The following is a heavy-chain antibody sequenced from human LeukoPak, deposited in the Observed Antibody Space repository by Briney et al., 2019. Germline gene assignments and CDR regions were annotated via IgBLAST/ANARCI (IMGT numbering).Heavy chain of an antibody. V-gene: IGHV4-31*03. Sequence: TLSLTCTVSGGPISSGGYYWRWIRQHRGKGVEWIGYIYYSGSTYYNPSLKSRVTISVDTSKNQFSLKLSSVTAADTAVYYCAREGYGGPFDYWGQGTLVTVSS. J-gene: IGHJ4*02. CDR1: GGPISSGGYY. D-gene: IGHD4-23*01. CDR3: AREGYGGPFDY. CDR2: IYYSGST.